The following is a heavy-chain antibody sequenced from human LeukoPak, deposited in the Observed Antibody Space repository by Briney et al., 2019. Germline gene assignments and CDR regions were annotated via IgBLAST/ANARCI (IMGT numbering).Heavy chain of an antibody. J-gene: IGHJ4*02. D-gene: IGHD6-25*01. CDR2: IWYDGSNK. V-gene: IGHV3-33*01. CDR3: ARGSWRAAAAREGFDY. Sequence: GGSLRLSCAASGFTFSSYGMHWVRQAPGKGLEWVAVIWYDGSNKYYADSVKGRFTISRDNSKNTLYLQMNSLRAEDTAVYYCARGSWRAAAAREGFDYWGQGTLVTVSS. CDR1: GFTFSSYG.